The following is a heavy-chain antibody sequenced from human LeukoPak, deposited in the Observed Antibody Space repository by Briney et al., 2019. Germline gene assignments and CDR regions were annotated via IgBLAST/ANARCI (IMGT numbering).Heavy chain of an antibody. CDR2: IYPGDSDT. CDR3: ARRGRWFGSPSRGYYYMDV. Sequence: GASLKISCKGSGSCFTSYWIGWVRQMPGKGLEWMGIIYPGDSDTCYHTSFQGQVTITADKAISTAYLQWSSLKASDTAMYYCARRGRWFGSPSRGYYYMDVWGKRTTVTVSS. CDR1: GSCFTSYW. V-gene: IGHV5-51*01. D-gene: IGHD3-10*01. J-gene: IGHJ6*03.